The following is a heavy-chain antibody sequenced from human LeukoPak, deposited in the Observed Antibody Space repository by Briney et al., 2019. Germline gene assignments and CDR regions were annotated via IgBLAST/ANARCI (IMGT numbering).Heavy chain of an antibody. CDR2: INHSGST. V-gene: IGHV4-34*01. CDR1: GGSFSGYY. Sequence: SETLSLTCAVYGGSFSGYYWSLIRQPPGKGLEWIGEINHSGSTNYNPSLKSRVTISVDTSKNQFSLKLSSVTAADTAVYYCARDLNWFDPWGQGTLVTVSS. CDR3: ARDLNWFDP. J-gene: IGHJ5*02.